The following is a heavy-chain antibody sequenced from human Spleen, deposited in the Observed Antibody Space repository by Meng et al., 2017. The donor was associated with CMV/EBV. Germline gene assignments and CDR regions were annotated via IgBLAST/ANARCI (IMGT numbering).Heavy chain of an antibody. J-gene: IGHJ4*02. CDR2: IYYSGST. CDR3: ARGIPLHYSGIDDYFDY. Sequence: SETLSLTCTVSGYFISSGYYWGWIRQPPGKGLEWTGNIYYSGSTYYNPSLESRVTISVDTSKNQFSLKLSSVTAADTAVYYCARGIPLHYSGIDDYFDYWGQGTLVTVSS. CDR1: GYFISSGYY. D-gene: IGHD1-26*01. V-gene: IGHV4-38-2*02.